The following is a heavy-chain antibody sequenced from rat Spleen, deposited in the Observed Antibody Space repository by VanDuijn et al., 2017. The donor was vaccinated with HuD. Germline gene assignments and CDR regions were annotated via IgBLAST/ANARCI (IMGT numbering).Heavy chain of an antibody. Sequence: EVQLQESGPGLVKPSQSLSLTCSVTGYSITSSYRWNWIRKFPGNKLEWMGYINSAGSTNYNPSLKSRISITRDTSKNQFFLQLNSVTTEDTATYYCTTDRPGALMEAWGQGASVAVSS. D-gene: IGHD1-10*01. J-gene: IGHJ4*01. CDR3: TTDRPGALMEA. CDR2: INSAGST. CDR1: GYSITSSYR. V-gene: IGHV3-3*01.